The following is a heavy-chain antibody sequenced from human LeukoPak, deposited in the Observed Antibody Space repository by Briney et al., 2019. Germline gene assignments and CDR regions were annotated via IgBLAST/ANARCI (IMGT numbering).Heavy chain of an antibody. Sequence: ASVKVSCKASGYTFTDYYIHWVRQAPGQGLEWMAWMNPNRGDTTYAQKFQGRVTMTRDTSISTAYMELSRLRSDDTAVYYCARGGYSGYDVYYYYMDVWGKGTTVTISS. CDR1: GYTFTDYY. D-gene: IGHD5-12*01. J-gene: IGHJ6*03. V-gene: IGHV1-2*02. CDR2: MNPNRGDT. CDR3: ARGGYSGYDVYYYYMDV.